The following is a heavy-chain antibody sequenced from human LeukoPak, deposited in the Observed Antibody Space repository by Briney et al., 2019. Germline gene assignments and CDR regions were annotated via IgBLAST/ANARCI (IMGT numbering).Heavy chain of an antibody. V-gene: IGHV4-4*07. Sequence: SETLSLTCVISGGSINSDFWSWIRQPAGKGLEWIGRVYTRGGTNYNPSLKSRVTISIDTAKNQISLKVRSVTAADTAVYYCAGGHSGSSAKILYYYYIDVWGKGTTVTVSS. CDR1: GGSINSDF. CDR3: AGGHSGSSAKILYYYYIDV. J-gene: IGHJ6*03. D-gene: IGHD1-26*01. CDR2: VYTRGGT.